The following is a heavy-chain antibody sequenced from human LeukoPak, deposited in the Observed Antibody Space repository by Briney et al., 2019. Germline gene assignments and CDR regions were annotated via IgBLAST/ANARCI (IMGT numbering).Heavy chain of an antibody. CDR1: GGSISSYY. D-gene: IGHD3-3*01. CDR3: ERTLTDFWSAYGH. V-gene: IGHV4-59*08. J-gene: IGHJ4*02. Sequence: SETLSLTCTVSGGSISSYYWSWIRQPPGKGLEWIGYIYYSGSTKYNPSLKSRVTISVDTSKNQFSLRLSSVTAADTAVYYCERTLTDFWSAYGHWGQGTLVSVSS. CDR2: IYYSGST.